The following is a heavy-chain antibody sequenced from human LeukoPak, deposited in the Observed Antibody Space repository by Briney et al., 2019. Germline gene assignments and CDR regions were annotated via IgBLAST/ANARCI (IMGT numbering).Heavy chain of an antibody. CDR2: FDPEDGET. CDR1: GYTLTELS. V-gene: IGHV1-24*01. Sequence: GASVKVSCKVSGYTLTELSMHWVRQAPGKGLEWMGGFDPEDGETIYAQKFQGRVTMTEDTSTDTAYMELSSLRSEDTAVYYCATDGSGSHEWYYYYGMDVWGQGTTVTVSS. CDR3: ATDGSGSHEWYYYYGMDV. D-gene: IGHD3-10*01. J-gene: IGHJ6*02.